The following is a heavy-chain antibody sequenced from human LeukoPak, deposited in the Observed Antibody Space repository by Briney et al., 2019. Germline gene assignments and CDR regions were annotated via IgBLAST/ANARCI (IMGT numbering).Heavy chain of an antibody. CDR2: IISSSSYI. D-gene: IGHD6-19*01. CDR1: GFTFSSYS. J-gene: IGHJ6*03. CDR3: AREYSSGWYVDWASYYYYYMDV. Sequence: PGGSLRLSCAASGFTFSSYSMNWVRQAPGKGLEWVSSIISSSSYIYYADSVKGRFTISRDNAKNSLYLQMNSLRAEDTAVYYCAREYSSGWYVDWASYYYYYMDVWGKGTTVTVSS. V-gene: IGHV3-21*01.